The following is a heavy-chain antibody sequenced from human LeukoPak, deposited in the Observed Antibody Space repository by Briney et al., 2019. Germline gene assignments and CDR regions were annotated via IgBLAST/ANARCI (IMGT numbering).Heavy chain of an antibody. J-gene: IGHJ4*02. CDR1: VLTFSTYA. CDR2: ISSNGGTT. V-gene: IGHV3-64*01. D-gene: IGHD5-18*01. CDR3: ARERYSYGCDY. Sequence: GRSLRLSCAASVLTFSTYAIHWVRQAPGKGLEYVSAISSNGGTTYYAHSVKGRFTISRDNSKNTLYLQMGSLRAEDMAVYYCARERYSYGCDYWGQGTLVTVSS.